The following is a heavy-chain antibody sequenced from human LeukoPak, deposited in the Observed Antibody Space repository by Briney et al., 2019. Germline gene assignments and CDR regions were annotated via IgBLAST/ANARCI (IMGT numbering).Heavy chain of an antibody. CDR3: ARGISIFGVVIASNYYYYGMDV. V-gene: IGHV4-34*01. D-gene: IGHD3-3*01. CDR1: GGSFSGYY. Sequence: PSETLSLTCAVYGGSFSGYYWSWIRQPPGKGLEWIGEINHSGSTNYNPSLKSRVTISVDTSKNQFSLKLSSVTAADTAVYYCARGISIFGVVIASNYYYYGMDVWGQGTTVTVSS. CDR2: INHSGST. J-gene: IGHJ6*02.